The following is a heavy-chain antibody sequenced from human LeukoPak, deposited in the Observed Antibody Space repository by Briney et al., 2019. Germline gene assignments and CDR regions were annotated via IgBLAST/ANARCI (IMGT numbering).Heavy chain of an antibody. D-gene: IGHD3-10*01. Sequence: SVKVSCKASGGTFSSYAISWVRQAPGQGLEWMGGIIPIFGTANYAHRFQGRVTITADESTRTAYTELSSLRSEDTAVYYCARDRYYGSGSYYPFDYWGQGTLVTVSS. J-gene: IGHJ4*02. V-gene: IGHV1-69*13. CDR3: ARDRYYGSGSYYPFDY. CDR2: IIPIFGTA. CDR1: GGTFSSYA.